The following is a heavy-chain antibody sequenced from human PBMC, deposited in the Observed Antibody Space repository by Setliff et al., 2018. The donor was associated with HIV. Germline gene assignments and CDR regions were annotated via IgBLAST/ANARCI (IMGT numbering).Heavy chain of an antibody. V-gene: IGHV4-39*01. D-gene: IGHD3-3*01. CDR1: GGSISSNIYF. Sequence: PSETLSLTCTVSGGSISSNIYFWGWIRQPPGKGLEWIGSIFYSGITYYNPSLKSRVTISVDTSKNQFSLNLTSVTAADTAVYYCARSKTFYDFWGGYYTHGAFKIWGLGTMVTVSS. J-gene: IGHJ3*02. CDR2: IFYSGIT. CDR3: ARSKTFYDFWGGYYTHGAFKI.